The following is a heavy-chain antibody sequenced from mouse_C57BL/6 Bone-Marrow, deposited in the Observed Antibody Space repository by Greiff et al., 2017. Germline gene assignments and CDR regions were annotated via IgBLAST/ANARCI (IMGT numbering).Heavy chain of an antibody. Sequence: EVKLEESGPGLVKPSQSLSLTCSVTGYSITSGYYWNWIRQFPGNKLEWMGYISYDGSNNYNPSLKNRISITRDTSTNQFFLKLNSVTTEDTATYYCARNYDGYSYYFDYWGQGTTLTVSS. CDR3: ARNYDGYSYYFDY. CDR2: ISYDGSN. CDR1: GYSITSGYY. V-gene: IGHV3-6*01. J-gene: IGHJ2*01. D-gene: IGHD2-3*01.